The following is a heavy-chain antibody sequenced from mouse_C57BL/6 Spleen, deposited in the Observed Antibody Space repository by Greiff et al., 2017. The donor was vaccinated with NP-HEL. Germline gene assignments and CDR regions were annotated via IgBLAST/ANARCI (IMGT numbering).Heavy chain of an antibody. CDR1: GYAFSSYW. Sequence: QVQLQQSGAELVKPGASVKISCKASGYAFSSYWMNWVKQRPGKGLEWIGQIYPGDGDTNYNGKFKGKATLTADKSSSTAYMQLSSLTSEDSAVYFCAREGVTTEYYYARDYWGQGTSVTVSS. J-gene: IGHJ4*01. CDR2: IYPGDGDT. D-gene: IGHD2-2*01. CDR3: AREGVTTEYYYARDY. V-gene: IGHV1-80*01.